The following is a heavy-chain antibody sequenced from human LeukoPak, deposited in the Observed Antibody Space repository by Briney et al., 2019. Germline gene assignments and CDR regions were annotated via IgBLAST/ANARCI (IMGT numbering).Heavy chain of an antibody. V-gene: IGHV3-23*01. D-gene: IGHD4-23*01. J-gene: IGHJ3*02. CDR1: GFAFGSEA. CDR3: AKDTDYGGNIGDAFDI. CDR2: ISPGGGTT. Sequence: GGSLRLSCAVSGFAFGSEAMSWVRQSPARGLEWVASISPGGGTTYYADYVKGRFTISRDNAKNSLYLQMNSLRAEDTALYYCAKDTDYGGNIGDAFDIWGQGTMVTVSS.